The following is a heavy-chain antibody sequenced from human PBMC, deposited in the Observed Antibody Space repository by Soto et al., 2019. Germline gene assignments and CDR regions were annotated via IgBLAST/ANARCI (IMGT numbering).Heavy chain of an antibody. CDR1: GFTFSSYA. CDR2: ISGSGGST. V-gene: IGHV3-23*01. D-gene: IGHD1-7*01. Sequence: GXSLRLSCAASGFTFSSYAISWVLQAPGKGLEWVSAISGSGGSTYYADSVKGRFTISRDNSKNTLYLQMNSLRPEDTAVYYCAKPHNWNSPWSFDYWGQGTLVTVSS. J-gene: IGHJ4*02. CDR3: AKPHNWNSPWSFDY.